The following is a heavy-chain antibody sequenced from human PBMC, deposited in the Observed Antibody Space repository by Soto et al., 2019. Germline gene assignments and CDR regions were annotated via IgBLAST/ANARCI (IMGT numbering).Heavy chain of an antibody. CDR3: ARESIVGATNTFDY. CDR1: GFTVSSNY. V-gene: IGHV3-66*01. J-gene: IGHJ4*02. CDR2: IYSRGST. Sequence: EVQLVESGGGLVQPGASLRLSCAASGFTVSSNYMSWVRQAPGKGLEGVSIIYSRGSTSYADSVKGRFTISSDNSKNTLDLQMNSLRAEDAAVYYCARESIVGATNTFDYWGQGTLVTVSS. D-gene: IGHD1-26*01.